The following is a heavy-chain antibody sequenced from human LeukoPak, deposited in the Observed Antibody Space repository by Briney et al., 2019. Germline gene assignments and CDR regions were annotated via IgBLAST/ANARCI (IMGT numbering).Heavy chain of an antibody. CDR2: IYHSGST. D-gene: IGHD2-15*01. Sequence: SETLSLTCAVSGYSISSGYYWGWIRQPPGKGLEWIGGIYHSGSTYYNPSLKSRVTISVDTSKNQFSLKLSSVTAADTAVCYCARVNTSIVVVVAAMGYFDYWGQGTLVTVSS. V-gene: IGHV4-38-2*01. CDR3: ARVNTSIVVVVAAMGYFDY. CDR1: GYSISSGYY. J-gene: IGHJ4*02.